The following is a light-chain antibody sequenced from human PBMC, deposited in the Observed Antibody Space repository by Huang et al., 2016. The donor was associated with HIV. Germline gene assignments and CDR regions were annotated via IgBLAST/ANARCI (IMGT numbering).Light chain of an antibody. J-gene: IGKJ2*01. CDR2: DAS. V-gene: IGKV1-33*01. CDR1: QDITDY. CDR3: QQYDTLPYT. Sequence: DIQVTQSPSSLSASVGDRVTITCQASQDITDYLKWYQQTPGKAPNLLIPDASNLASGVPSRFSGTRSGTDFTLTITSLQPEDIATYYCQQYDTLPYTFGQGTKLEI.